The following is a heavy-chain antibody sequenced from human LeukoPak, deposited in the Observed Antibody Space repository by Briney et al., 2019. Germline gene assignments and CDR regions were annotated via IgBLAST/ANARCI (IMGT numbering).Heavy chain of an antibody. J-gene: IGHJ4*02. CDR2: VYTSGST. Sequence: SETLSLTCAVYGGSFSSGSYYWSWLRQPAGRGLEWIGRVYTSGSTHYNPSLKSRVTISVDTSKNQFSLRMKSVTAADTAVYYCARGKSRGRHIDYWGQGTLVTVSS. V-gene: IGHV4-61*02. CDR1: GGSFSSGSYY. D-gene: IGHD1-26*01. CDR3: ARGKSRGRHIDY.